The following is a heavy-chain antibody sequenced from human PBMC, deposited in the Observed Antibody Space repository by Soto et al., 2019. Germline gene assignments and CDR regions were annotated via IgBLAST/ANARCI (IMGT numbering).Heavy chain of an antibody. J-gene: IGHJ6*02. CDR1: GFTFSNYA. CDR3: ATYSGNYERYGVYYGMDV. CDR2: ISGSGGST. D-gene: IGHD1-26*01. Sequence: LRLSCAASGFTFSNYAISWVRQAPGKGLEWVSSISGSGGSTYYADSVKGRFTISRDNSKNTLYLQMNSLRAEDTAVYYCATYSGNYERYGVYYGMDVWGQGTTVTVSS. V-gene: IGHV3-23*01.